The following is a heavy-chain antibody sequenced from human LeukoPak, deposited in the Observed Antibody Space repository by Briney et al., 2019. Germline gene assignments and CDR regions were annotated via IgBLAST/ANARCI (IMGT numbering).Heavy chain of an antibody. CDR1: GFTFSSSA. Sequence: GGSLRLSCSASGFTFSSSAISWVRQAPGKGLEWVSAIGTSGDRTFYADSVTGRFTISRDNSKNTLYLQMNSLRAEDTAVYYCARYRPYFDYWGQGTLVTVSS. V-gene: IGHV3-23*01. D-gene: IGHD5-12*01. J-gene: IGHJ4*02. CDR2: IGTSGDRT. CDR3: ARYRPYFDY.